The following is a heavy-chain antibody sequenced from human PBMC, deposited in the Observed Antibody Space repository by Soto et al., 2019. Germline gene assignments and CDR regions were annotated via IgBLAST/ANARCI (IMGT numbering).Heavy chain of an antibody. CDR3: AVHSSWAITYYYYYGMDV. Sequence: QVQLVQSGAEVKKPGASVKVSCKASGYTFTSYDINWVRQATGQGLEWMGWMNPNSGNTGYAQKFQGRVTMTRNTSISTAYMELSSLRSEDTAVYYCAVHSSWAITYYYYYGMDVWGQGTTVTVSS. CDR1: GYTFTSYD. CDR2: MNPNSGNT. V-gene: IGHV1-8*01. J-gene: IGHJ6*02. D-gene: IGHD6-13*01.